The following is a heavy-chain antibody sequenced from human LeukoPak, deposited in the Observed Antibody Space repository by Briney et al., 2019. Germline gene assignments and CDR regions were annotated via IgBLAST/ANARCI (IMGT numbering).Heavy chain of an antibody. J-gene: IGHJ5*02. CDR2: IYTSGST. D-gene: IGHD5-18*01. CDR3: ARQWIQLSPATWFDP. V-gene: IGHV4-4*09. Sequence: SGTLSLTCTVSGGSISSYYWSWMREPPGKGLEGSGYIYTSGSTNYNPYLKSRVTISVDKSKKKCSLKLSSVTAAPTPVYYCARQWIQLSPATWFDPCGQGTLFTVSS. CDR1: GGSISSYY.